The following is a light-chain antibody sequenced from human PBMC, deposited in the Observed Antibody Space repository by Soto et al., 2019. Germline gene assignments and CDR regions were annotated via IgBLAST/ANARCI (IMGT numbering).Light chain of an antibody. Sequence: QSVLTQPPSVSGAPGQWVTISSTGSSSNIGAGYDVHWYQQLPGTAPKLIIYGTTNRPSGVPDRFSGSKSGTSASLAITGLQAEDEADYYCQSYDGTLSGSYVFGIGTKLTVL. CDR3: QSYDGTLSGSYV. CDR1: SSNIGAGYD. J-gene: IGLJ1*01. CDR2: GTT. V-gene: IGLV1-40*01.